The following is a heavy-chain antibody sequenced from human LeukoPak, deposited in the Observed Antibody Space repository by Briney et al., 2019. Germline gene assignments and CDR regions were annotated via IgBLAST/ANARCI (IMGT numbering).Heavy chain of an antibody. CDR1: GYTFTSYD. V-gene: IGHV1-8*01. CDR2: MNPNSGNT. Sequence: ASVKVSCRASGYTFTSYDINWARQATGQGLEWMGWMNPNSGNTGYAQKFQGRVTMTRNTSISTAYMELSSLRSEDTAVYYCARGFGCSSTSCYPDYYYYYYMDVWGKGTTVTVSS. J-gene: IGHJ6*03. CDR3: ARGFGCSSTSCYPDYYYYYYMDV. D-gene: IGHD2-2*01.